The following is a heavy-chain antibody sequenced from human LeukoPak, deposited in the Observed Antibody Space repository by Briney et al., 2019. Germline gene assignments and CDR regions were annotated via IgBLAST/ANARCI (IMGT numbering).Heavy chain of an antibody. V-gene: IGHV3-11*01. CDR1: GFTFSDYY. CDR2: ISSSGSTI. D-gene: IGHD3-22*01. Sequence: GGSLRLSCAASGFTFSDYYMSWIRQAPGKGLEWVSYISSSGSTIYYADSVKGRFTISRDNAKNSLYLQMNSLRVEDTAMYYCARVYDSSAYYPLDYWGQGTLVTVSS. CDR3: ARVYDSSAYYPLDY. J-gene: IGHJ4*02.